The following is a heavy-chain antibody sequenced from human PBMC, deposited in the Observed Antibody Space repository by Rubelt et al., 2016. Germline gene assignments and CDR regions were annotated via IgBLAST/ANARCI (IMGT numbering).Heavy chain of an antibody. V-gene: IGHV4-34*01. D-gene: IGHD1-26*01. CDR1: GGSFSGYY. CDR2: INHSGST. J-gene: IGHJ2*01. Sequence: QVQPQQWGAGLLKPSETLSLTCAVYGGSFSGYYWSWIRQPPGKGLEWIGEINHSGSTNYNPSLKSRVTIAVGPAKNQFSGKLSSGAAADTAVYYCARRRRYSGSSYWYFDLWGRGTLVTVSS. CDR3: ARRRRYSGSSYWYFDL.